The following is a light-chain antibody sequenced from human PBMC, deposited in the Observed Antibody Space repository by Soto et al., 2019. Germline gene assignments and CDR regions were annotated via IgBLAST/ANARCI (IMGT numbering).Light chain of an antibody. V-gene: IGKV3-20*01. J-gene: IGKJ5*01. CDR3: QQSSDLPMT. CDR2: GAS. CDR1: QTLNNNY. Sequence: PGSRAILSCSASQTLNNNYLSWCRQRPGQAPRILIYGASRRDTGIPDRFSGNTSRNDCTLTLSSLEPEDDAVDFGQQSSDLPMTFAQGTRLEI.